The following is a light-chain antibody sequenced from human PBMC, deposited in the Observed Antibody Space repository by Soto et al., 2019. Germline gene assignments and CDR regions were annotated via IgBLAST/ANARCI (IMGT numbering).Light chain of an antibody. Sequence: VGCTQSPATLSLSPGERATLSCRTSLSVSVYLDWYQQKPGHAPRLLISDASNRATGIPARFSGSGSGTDFTLTISSLEPEDFAVYYCHQRQYWPPITFGQGTRLEI. J-gene: IGKJ5*01. CDR1: LSVSVY. V-gene: IGKV3-11*01. CDR2: DAS. CDR3: HQRQYWPPIT.